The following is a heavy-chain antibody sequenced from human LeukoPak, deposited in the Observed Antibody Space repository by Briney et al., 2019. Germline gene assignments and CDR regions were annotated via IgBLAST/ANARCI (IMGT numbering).Heavy chain of an antibody. Sequence: PGGSLRLSCAASGFTFSNYNMNWVRQAPGKGLEWVSSISSSSSYIYYADSVKGRFTISRDNARNSLYLQMNSLRAEDTAVYYCARDYGDYVGSGWFDPWGQGTLVTVSS. J-gene: IGHJ5*02. CDR1: GFTFSNYN. CDR3: ARDYGDYVGSGWFDP. D-gene: IGHD4-17*01. CDR2: ISSSSSYI. V-gene: IGHV3-21*01.